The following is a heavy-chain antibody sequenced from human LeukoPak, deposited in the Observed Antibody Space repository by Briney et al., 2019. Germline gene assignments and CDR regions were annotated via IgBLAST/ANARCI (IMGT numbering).Heavy chain of an antibody. V-gene: IGHV4-34*01. Sequence: SETLSLTCAVYGGSFSGYYWSWIRQPPGKGLEWIGEINHRGSTNYNPSLKSRVTISVDTSKNQFSLKLSSVTAADTAVYYCARGGFLYCSSTSCHGFWFDHWGQGTLVTVSS. CDR3: ARGGFLYCSSTSCHGFWFDH. CDR2: INHRGST. D-gene: IGHD2-2*01. CDR1: GGSFSGYY. J-gene: IGHJ5*02.